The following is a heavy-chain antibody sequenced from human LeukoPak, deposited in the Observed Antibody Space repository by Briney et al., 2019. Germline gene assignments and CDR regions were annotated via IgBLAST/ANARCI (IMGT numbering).Heavy chain of an antibody. Sequence: SETLSLTCTVSGGSISSYCWSWIRQPPGKGLEWIGYIYNSGSTNYNPSLKSRVTISVDTSKNQFSLKLSSVTAADTAVYYYARGMNSSPEYFHHWGQGTLVTVSS. V-gene: IGHV4-59*01. CDR2: IYNSGST. CDR1: GGSISSYC. D-gene: IGHD6-6*01. J-gene: IGHJ1*01. CDR3: ARGMNSSPEYFHH.